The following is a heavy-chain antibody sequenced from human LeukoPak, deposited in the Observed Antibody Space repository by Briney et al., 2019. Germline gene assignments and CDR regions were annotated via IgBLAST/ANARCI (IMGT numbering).Heavy chain of an antibody. CDR1: GYTFTSYD. Sequence: SVKVSCKASGYTFTSYDINWVRQAPGQGLEWMGWISAYNGNTNYAQKLQGRVTMTTDTSTSTAYMELRSLRSDDTAVYYCASAKYSSSPDFDYWGQGTLVTVSS. J-gene: IGHJ4*02. D-gene: IGHD6-6*01. CDR2: ISAYNGNT. V-gene: IGHV1-18*01. CDR3: ASAKYSSSPDFDY.